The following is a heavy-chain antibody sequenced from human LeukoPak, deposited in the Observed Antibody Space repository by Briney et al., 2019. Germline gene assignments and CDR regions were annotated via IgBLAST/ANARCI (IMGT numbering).Heavy chain of an antibody. CDR3: AKDGSSSWYYYFDY. D-gene: IGHD6-13*01. J-gene: IGHJ4*02. Sequence: GGSLRLSCAASGFTFSSYAMSWVRQAPGKGLEWVSVISGSGGSTYYADSVKGRFTISRDNSKNTLYLQMNSLRAEDTAVYYCAKDGSSSWYYYFDYWGQGTLVTVSS. CDR1: GFTFSSYA. V-gene: IGHV3-23*01. CDR2: ISGSGGST.